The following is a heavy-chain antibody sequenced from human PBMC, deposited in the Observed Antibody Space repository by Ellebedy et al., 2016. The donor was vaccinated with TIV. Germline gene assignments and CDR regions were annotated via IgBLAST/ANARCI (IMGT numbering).Heavy chain of an antibody. CDR3: AKDRTPGDGYWVFDF. D-gene: IGHD5-18*01. CDR2: IVGSGGSR. Sequence: PGGSLRLSCAASGFSFSSYAMSWVRQAPGKGLEWVSGIVGSGGSRYADSVKGLFTISRDNSKSTLDLQMSSLRAEDTAVYYCAKDRTPGDGYWVFDFWGQGTLVTVST. CDR1: GFSFSSYA. V-gene: IGHV3-23*01. J-gene: IGHJ4*02.